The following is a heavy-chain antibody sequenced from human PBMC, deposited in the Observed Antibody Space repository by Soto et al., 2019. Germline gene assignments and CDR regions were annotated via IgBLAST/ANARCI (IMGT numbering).Heavy chain of an antibody. Sequence: SETLSLTCTVSGGSISSYYWSWIRQPAGKGLEWIGRINTSGSTNYNPSLKSRVTMSVDTSKNQFSLKLSSVTAADTAMYYCARESYDSSGYYCAFRYWGQGTLVTVSS. D-gene: IGHD3-22*01. CDR2: INTSGST. J-gene: IGHJ4*02. CDR3: ARESYDSSGYYCAFRY. CDR1: GGSISSYY. V-gene: IGHV4-4*07.